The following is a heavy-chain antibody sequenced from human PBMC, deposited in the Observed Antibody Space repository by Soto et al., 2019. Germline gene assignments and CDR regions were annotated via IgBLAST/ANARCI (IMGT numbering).Heavy chain of an antibody. CDR1: GFTFSSYS. D-gene: IGHD3-10*01. J-gene: IGHJ6*02. CDR3: ARWGPINMVDYYYYGMDV. Sequence: GGSLRLSCAASGFTFSSYSMNWVRQAPGKGLEWVSSISSSSSYIYYADSVKGRFTISRDNAKNSLYLQMNSLRAEDTAVYYCARWGPINMVDYYYYGMDVWGQGTTVTVSS. V-gene: IGHV3-21*01. CDR2: ISSSSSYI.